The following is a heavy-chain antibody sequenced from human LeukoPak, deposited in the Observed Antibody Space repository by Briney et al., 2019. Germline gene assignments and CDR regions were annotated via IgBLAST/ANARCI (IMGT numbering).Heavy chain of an antibody. D-gene: IGHD3-22*01. J-gene: IGHJ3*02. CDR3: AKCEGTYYYDSSGLIGGGDAFDI. Sequence: GGSLRLSCAASGFTFSSYWMSWVRQAPGKGLEWVANIKQDGSEKYYVDSVKGRFTISRDNSKNTLYLQMNSLRAEDTAVYYCAKCEGTYYYDSSGLIGGGDAFDIWGQGTMVTVSS. V-gene: IGHV3-7*01. CDR1: GFTFSSYW. CDR2: IKQDGSEK.